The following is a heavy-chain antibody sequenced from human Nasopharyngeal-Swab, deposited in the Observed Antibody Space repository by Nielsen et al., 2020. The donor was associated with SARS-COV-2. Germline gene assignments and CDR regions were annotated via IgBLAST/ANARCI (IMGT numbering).Heavy chain of an antibody. CDR2: IYYSGST. J-gene: IGHJ6*03. Sequence: SETLSLTCTVSGGSISSSSYYWGWIRQPPGKGLEWIGSIYYSGSTYYNPSLKSRVIISVDTSKNQLSLKLSSVTAADTAVYYCARISGWSGYYLYYYYYMDVWGKGTTVTVSS. CDR1: GGSISSSSYY. D-gene: IGHD3-3*01. V-gene: IGHV4-39*07. CDR3: ARISGWSGYYLYYYYYMDV.